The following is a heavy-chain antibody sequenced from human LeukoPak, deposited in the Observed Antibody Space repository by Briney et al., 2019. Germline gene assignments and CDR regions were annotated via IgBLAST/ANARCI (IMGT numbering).Heavy chain of an antibody. Sequence: ASVKVSCKASGYTFTSYAMHWVRQAPGQRLEWMGWINAGNGNTKYLQKFQGRVTITRDTSASTVYMELSSLRSEDTAVYYCARAPKLYYDFWSGYYGFDYWGQGTLVTVSS. V-gene: IGHV1-3*01. CDR2: INAGNGNT. CDR1: GYTFTSYA. J-gene: IGHJ4*02. CDR3: ARAPKLYYDFWSGYYGFDY. D-gene: IGHD3-3*01.